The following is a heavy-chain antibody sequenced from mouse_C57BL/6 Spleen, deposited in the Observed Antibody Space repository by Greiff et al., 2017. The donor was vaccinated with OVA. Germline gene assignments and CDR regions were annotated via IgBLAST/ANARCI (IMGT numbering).Heavy chain of an antibody. CDR2: IDPEDGET. Sequence: EVQLQQSGAELVKPGASVKLSCKASGFNIQDYYMHWVKQRTEQGLEWIGRIDPEDGETKYAQKFQGKATITADTSSNTAYLQHSSLLSDDTAVYYCARGGYYGYYVVYWGQGTLVTVSA. V-gene: IGHV14-2*01. CDR3: ARGGYYGYYVVY. CDR1: GFNIQDYY. D-gene: IGHD2-3*01. J-gene: IGHJ3*01.